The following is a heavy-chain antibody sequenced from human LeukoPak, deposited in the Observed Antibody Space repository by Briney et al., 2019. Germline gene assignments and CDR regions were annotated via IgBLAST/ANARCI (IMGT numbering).Heavy chain of an antibody. J-gene: IGHJ4*02. V-gene: IGHV4-4*07. CDR2: IYTSGIT. CDR1: GVSISAYY. CDR3: ARKDGDF. Sequence: SETLSLTCTVSGVSISAYYWTWIRQPAGKGLEWIGRIYTSGITNYNPSLESRLTMSLDTSKNQISLRLSSVTAADTAVYYCARKDGDFWGQGTLVAVSS.